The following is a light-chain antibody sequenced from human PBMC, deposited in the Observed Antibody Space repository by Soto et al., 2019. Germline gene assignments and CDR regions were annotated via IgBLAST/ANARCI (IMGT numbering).Light chain of an antibody. V-gene: IGLV4-69*01. CDR3: QTWGTGIVV. CDR2: LNSDGSH. CDR1: SGHNNYA. Sequence: QLVLTQSPSASASLGASVKLTCTLSSGHNNYAIAWHQQQPEKGPRYLMKLNSDGSHSEGDGIPDRFSGSSSGTERYLIISSLQSEDEADYYCQTWGTGIVVFGGGTKLTVL. J-gene: IGLJ2*01.